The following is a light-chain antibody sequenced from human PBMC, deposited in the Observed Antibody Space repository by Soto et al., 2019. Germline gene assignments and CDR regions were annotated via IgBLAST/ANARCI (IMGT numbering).Light chain of an antibody. J-gene: IGLJ3*02. V-gene: IGLV4-60*02. Sequence: QLVLTQSSSVSASLGSSVKLTCTLSSGHSSNNIAWHQQQPGKAPRYLMKVEGSGTFNKGSGVPDRFSGYRTGADRYLTIPDLQFADEADYYCETWDSNTWVFGGGTKVTVL. CDR3: ETWDSNTWV. CDR2: VEGSGTF. CDR1: SGHSSNN.